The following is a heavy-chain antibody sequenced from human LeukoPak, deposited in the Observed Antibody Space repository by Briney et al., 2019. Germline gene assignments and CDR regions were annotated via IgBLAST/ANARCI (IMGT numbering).Heavy chain of an antibody. Sequence: ASVKVSCKVSGYTLTELSMHWVRQAPGKGLEWMGGFDPEDGETIYAQKFQGRVTMTEDTSTDTAYMELSSLRSEDTAVYYCATSWRLLRHVGYWGQGTLVTVSS. CDR2: FDPEDGET. CDR3: ATSWRLLRHVGY. CDR1: GYTLTELS. J-gene: IGHJ4*02. D-gene: IGHD3-22*01. V-gene: IGHV1-24*01.